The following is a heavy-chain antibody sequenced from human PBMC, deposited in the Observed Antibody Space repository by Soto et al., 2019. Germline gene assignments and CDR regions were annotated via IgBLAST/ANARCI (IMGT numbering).Heavy chain of an antibody. D-gene: IGHD1-26*01. J-gene: IGHJ4*02. CDR2: ISGTGRST. CDR1: EVTIRCHG. Sequence: MRHSYRASEVTIRCHGRSWIRQAPGQGLDWVSDISGTGRSTYYADSVKGRFTISRGNPKNTLYLQMNTLRAEDTDVYYCAKPSGSYGNWGQGTLGSGYS. V-gene: IGHV3-23*01. CDR3: AKPSGSYGN.